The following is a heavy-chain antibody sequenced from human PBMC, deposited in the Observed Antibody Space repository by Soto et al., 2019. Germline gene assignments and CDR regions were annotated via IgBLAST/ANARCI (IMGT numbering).Heavy chain of an antibody. CDR2: ISAYNGNT. D-gene: IGHD3-22*01. J-gene: IGHJ4*02. CDR1: GYTFTSYG. CDR3: ASPSYYDSSGYSLQGFAY. Sequence: ASVKVSCKASGYTFTSYGISWVRQAPGQGLEWMGWISAYNGNTNYAQKLQGRVTMTTETSTSTAYMELRSLRSDDAAVYYCASPSYYDSSGYSLQGFAYWGQGTPVTVSS. V-gene: IGHV1-18*04.